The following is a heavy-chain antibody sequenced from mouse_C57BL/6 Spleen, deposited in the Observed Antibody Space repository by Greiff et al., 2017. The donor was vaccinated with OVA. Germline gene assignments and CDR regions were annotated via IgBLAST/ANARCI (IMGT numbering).Heavy chain of an antibody. CDR1: GYTFTSYD. J-gene: IGHJ4*01. CDR2: IYPRDGST. V-gene: IGHV1-85*01. Sequence: QVQLQQSGPELVKPGASVKLSCKASGYTFTSYDINWVKQRPGQGLEWIGWIYPRDGSTKYNEKFKGKATLTVDTSSSTAYMELHSLTSEDSAVYFCARDAYYGSSYDAMDYWGQGTSVTVSS. D-gene: IGHD1-1*01. CDR3: ARDAYYGSSYDAMDY.